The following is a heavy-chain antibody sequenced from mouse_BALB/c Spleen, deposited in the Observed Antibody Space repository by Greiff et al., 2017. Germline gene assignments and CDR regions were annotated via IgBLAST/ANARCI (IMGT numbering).Heavy chain of an antibody. CDR3: ARSMIYYGGDY. V-gene: IGHV14-4*02. D-gene: IGHD1-1*01. CDR2: IDPENGDT. J-gene: IGHJ2*01. CDR1: GFNIKDYY. Sequence: EVQLQQSGAELVRSGASVKLSCTASGFNIKDYYMHWVKQRPEQGLEWIGWIDPENGDTEYAPKFQGKATMTADTSSNTAYLQLSSLTSEDTAVYYCARSMIYYGGDYWGQGTTLTVSS.